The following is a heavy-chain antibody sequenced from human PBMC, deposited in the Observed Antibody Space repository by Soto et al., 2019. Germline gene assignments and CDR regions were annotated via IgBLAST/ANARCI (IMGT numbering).Heavy chain of an antibody. J-gene: IGHJ5*02. CDR3: AKGPPTPFGVAPNWFDP. V-gene: IGHV3-23*01. CDR1: GFTFSSYA. Sequence: EVQLLESGGGLVQPGGSLRLSCAASGFTFSSYAMSWVRQAPGKGLEWVSAISGSGGSTYYADSVKGRFTISRDNSKNTLYLQMNSLRAEDTAVYYCAKGPPTPFGVAPNWFDPWGQGTLVTVSS. D-gene: IGHD3-3*01. CDR2: ISGSGGST.